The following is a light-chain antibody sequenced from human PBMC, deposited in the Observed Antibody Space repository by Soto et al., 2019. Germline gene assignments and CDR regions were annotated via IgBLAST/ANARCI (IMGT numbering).Light chain of an antibody. J-gene: IGKJ5*01. CDR3: HRYASWSPFT. CDR2: GAS. CDR1: QSVGNK. Sequence: EIVLTQSPVTLSVSTGERATLSCRASQSVGNKLGWYQQRPGQAPRLLIIGASTRATGVPAKFSGSGSGTEFSLTINNLQSEDSAIYYCHRYASWSPFTFGQGTRLEIK. V-gene: IGKV3-15*01.